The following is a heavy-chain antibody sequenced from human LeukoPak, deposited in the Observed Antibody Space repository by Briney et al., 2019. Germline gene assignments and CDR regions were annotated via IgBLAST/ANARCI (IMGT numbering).Heavy chain of an antibody. J-gene: IGHJ4*02. CDR3: ARLTYDFWSGYYLDY. D-gene: IGHD3-3*01. Sequence: PSETLSLTCDVNGGSLSGSYWSWIRQSPEKGLEWIGEINQSGNSNYNPSLKSRVTILVDTSKNQFSLKLSSVTAADTAVYYCARLTYDFWSGYYLDYWGQGTLVTVSS. V-gene: IGHV4-34*01. CDR1: GGSLSGSY. CDR2: INQSGNS.